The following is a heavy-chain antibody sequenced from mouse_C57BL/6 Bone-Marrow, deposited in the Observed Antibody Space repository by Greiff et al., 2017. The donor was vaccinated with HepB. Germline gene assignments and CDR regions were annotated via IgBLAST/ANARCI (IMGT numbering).Heavy chain of an antibody. V-gene: IGHV1-81*01. J-gene: IGHJ3*01. CDR3: ARPFYDYDGFAY. Sequence: QVQLKESGAELARPGASVKLSCKASGYTFTSYGISWVKQRTGQGLEWIGEIYPRSGNTYYNEKFKGKATLTADKSSSTAYMELRSLTSEDSAVYFGARPFYDYDGFAYWGQGTLVTVSA. CDR2: IYPRSGNT. CDR1: GYTFTSYG. D-gene: IGHD2-4*01.